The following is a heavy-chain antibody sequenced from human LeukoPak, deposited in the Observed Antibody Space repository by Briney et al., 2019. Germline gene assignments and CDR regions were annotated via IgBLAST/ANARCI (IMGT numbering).Heavy chain of an antibody. CDR3: ARGIGYCSGGSCLPGPY. V-gene: IGHV4-34*01. Sequence: PSETLSLTCAVYRGSFSGYYWSWIRQPPGKGGEWSGEINHSGSTNYNPSLKSRVTISVDTAKDQFSLKLSSVTAADTAVYYCARGIGYCSGGSCLPGPYWGQGTLVTVSS. CDR1: RGSFSGYY. D-gene: IGHD2-15*01. CDR2: INHSGST. J-gene: IGHJ4*02.